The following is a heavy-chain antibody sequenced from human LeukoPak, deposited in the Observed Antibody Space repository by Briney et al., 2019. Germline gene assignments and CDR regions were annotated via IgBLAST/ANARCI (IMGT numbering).Heavy chain of an antibody. V-gene: IGHV1-2*02. D-gene: IGHD3-10*01. CDR1: GYTFTGYY. CDR2: INPNSGGT. CDR3: ARDLYGSGANDY. J-gene: IGHJ4*02. Sequence: ASVTVSCKASGYTFTGYYMHWVRQAPGQGLEWMGWINPNSGGTNYAQKFQGRVTMARDTSISTAYMELSRLRSDDTAVYYCARDLYGSGANDYWGQGTLVTVSS.